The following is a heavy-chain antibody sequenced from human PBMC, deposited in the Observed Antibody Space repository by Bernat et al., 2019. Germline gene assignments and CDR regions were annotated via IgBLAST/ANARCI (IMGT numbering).Heavy chain of an antibody. CDR3: AKGYSSGWRGYFQH. CDR1: GFTFSSYA. D-gene: IGHD6-19*01. J-gene: IGHJ1*01. Sequence: EVQLLESGGGLVQPGGSLRLSCAASGFTFSSYAMSWVRQAPGKGLEWVSAISGSGGSTYYADSVKGRFTISRDNPKNTLYPQLNSLRAADTAVYYCAKGYSSGWRGYFQHWGQGTLVTVSS. CDR2: ISGSGGST. V-gene: IGHV3-23*01.